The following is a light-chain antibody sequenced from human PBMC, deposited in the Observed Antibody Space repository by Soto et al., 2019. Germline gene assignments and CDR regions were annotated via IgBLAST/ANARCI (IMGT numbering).Light chain of an antibody. Sequence: IVLTQSPGTLSLSPGERATLSCRAGQSVGRRYLAWYQQKPGQAPMLLIYDTSERASDIPDRFSGSGSGTDFTLTISRLVPEDFAVYYCQYQGTFGGGTKVEIK. CDR1: QSVGRRY. CDR3: QYQGT. CDR2: DTS. J-gene: IGKJ4*01. V-gene: IGKV3-20*01.